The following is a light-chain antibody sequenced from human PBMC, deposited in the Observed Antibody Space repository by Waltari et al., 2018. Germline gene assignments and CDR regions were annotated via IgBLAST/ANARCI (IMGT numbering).Light chain of an antibody. V-gene: IGLV2-23*01. CDR1: SSAVGTYNL. CDR2: EGT. Sequence: QSALTQPASVSGSPGQSITISCTGTSSAVGTYNLVPWYQQHPGKAPKLMIYEGTKRPSGVSNRFSGSKSGNTASLTISGLQAEDEAHYYCCSYAGGRPHVVFGGGTQLTVL. CDR3: CSYAGGRPHVV. J-gene: IGLJ2*01.